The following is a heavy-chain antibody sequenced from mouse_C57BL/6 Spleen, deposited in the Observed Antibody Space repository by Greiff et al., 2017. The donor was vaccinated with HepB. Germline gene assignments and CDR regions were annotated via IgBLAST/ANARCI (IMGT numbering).Heavy chain of an antibody. Sequence: QVQLQQPGAELVKPGASVKLSCKASGYTFTSYWMHWVKQRPGQGLEWIGMIHPNSGSTNYNEKFKSKATLTVDKSSSTAYMQLSSLTSEDSAVYYCARSGGNYLDWYFDVWGTGTTVTVSS. V-gene: IGHV1-64*01. CDR3: ARSGGNYLDWYFDV. J-gene: IGHJ1*03. CDR2: IHPNSGST. D-gene: IGHD2-1*01. CDR1: GYTFTSYW.